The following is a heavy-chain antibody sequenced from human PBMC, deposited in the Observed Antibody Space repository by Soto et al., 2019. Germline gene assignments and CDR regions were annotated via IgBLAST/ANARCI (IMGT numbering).Heavy chain of an antibody. J-gene: IGHJ4*02. Sequence: QVQLVESGGGVVQPGRSLRLSCAASGFTFSSYGMHWVRQAPGKGLEWVAVISYDGSNKYYADSVKGRFTISRDNSKNTLYLQMNSLRAEDTAVYCCAKDGGYCSSTSCYVLYYFDYWGQGTLVTVSS. CDR2: ISYDGSNK. CDR1: GFTFSSYG. CDR3: AKDGGYCSSTSCYVLYYFDY. D-gene: IGHD2-2*01. V-gene: IGHV3-30*18.